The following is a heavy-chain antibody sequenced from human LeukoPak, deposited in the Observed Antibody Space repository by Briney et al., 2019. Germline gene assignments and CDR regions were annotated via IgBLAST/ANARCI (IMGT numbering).Heavy chain of an antibody. Sequence: GGSLRLSCAASGFTFSSYGMHWVRQAPGKGLEWVAVIWYGGSNKYYADSVKGRFTISRDNSKNTLYLQMNSLRAEDTAVYYCAKDLREGSYYYYYYMDVWGKGTTVTVSS. CDR2: IWYGGSNK. CDR3: AKDLREGSYYYYYYMDV. J-gene: IGHJ6*03. D-gene: IGHD1-26*01. CDR1: GFTFSSYG. V-gene: IGHV3-30*02.